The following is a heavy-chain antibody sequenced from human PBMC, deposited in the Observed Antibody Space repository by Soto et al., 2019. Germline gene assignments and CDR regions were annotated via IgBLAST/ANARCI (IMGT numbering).Heavy chain of an antibody. Sequence: QVQLVQSGAEVKKPGASVKVSCKASGYTFTSHSISWVRQAPGKGLEWMGWISAYNGNTYHARKLQGRVTMTTDTSTSTAYMELRSLRSDDTAVYYCARDVGYGLIDYWGQGTLVTVSS. V-gene: IGHV1-18*01. J-gene: IGHJ4*02. CDR3: ARDVGYGLIDY. D-gene: IGHD5-18*01. CDR2: ISAYNGNT. CDR1: GYTFTSHS.